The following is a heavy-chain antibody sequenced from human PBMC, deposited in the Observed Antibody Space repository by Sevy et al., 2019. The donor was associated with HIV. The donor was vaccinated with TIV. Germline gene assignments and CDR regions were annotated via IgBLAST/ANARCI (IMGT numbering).Heavy chain of an antibody. CDR2: IKGAGSAK. J-gene: IGHJ4*02. Sequence: GGSLRLSCAASGFTFSANWMNWVRQAPGKGLGWVANIKGAGSAKYYVDSVEGGFTISRDKPKTLLFLQMNSLRVEDTAVYYCAHETYWRFEAWGQGTLVTVSS. V-gene: IGHV3-7*01. D-gene: IGHD3-3*01. CDR3: AHETYWRFEA. CDR1: GFTFSANW.